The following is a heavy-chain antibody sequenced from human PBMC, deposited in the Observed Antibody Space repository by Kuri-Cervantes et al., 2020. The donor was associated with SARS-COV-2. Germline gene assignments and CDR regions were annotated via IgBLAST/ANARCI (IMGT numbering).Heavy chain of an antibody. CDR3: ARGRRYCSGGSCWRYYYYYMDV. D-gene: IGHD2-15*01. CDR1: GCPNSSYY. J-gene: IGHJ6*03. Sequence: GSLRLSCTVSGCPNSSYYWSWIRQPAGKGLEWIGRIYTSGSTNYNPSLKSRVTMSVDTSKNQFSLKLSSVTAADTAVYYCARGRRYCSGGSCWRYYYYYMDVWGKGTTVTVSS. V-gene: IGHV4-4*07. CDR2: IYTSGST.